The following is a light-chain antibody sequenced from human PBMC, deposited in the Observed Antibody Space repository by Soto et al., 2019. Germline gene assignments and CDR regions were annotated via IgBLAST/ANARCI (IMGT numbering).Light chain of an antibody. Sequence: QSVLTQPASVSGSPGQSITISCTGTSNDVGGYNYVSWYQQHPGKAPKLMIYDVSNRPSGVSNRFSGSKSANTASLTISVLQTEDESDYYCSSYTGSSTYVFGTGTKVTVL. CDR1: SNDVGGYNY. V-gene: IGLV2-14*03. J-gene: IGLJ1*01. CDR3: SSYTGSSTYV. CDR2: DVS.